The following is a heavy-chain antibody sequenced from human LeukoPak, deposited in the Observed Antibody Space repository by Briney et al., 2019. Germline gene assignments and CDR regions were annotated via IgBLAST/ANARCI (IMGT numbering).Heavy chain of an antibody. Sequence: PSETLSLTCTVSGGSISSYYWSWIRQPPGKGLEWIGYIYYTGSTNYNPSLKSRVTISVDSSKNQFTLKLSSVTAADTAVYYCARDCSGGSCYDYWGQGTLVTVSS. V-gene: IGHV4-59*01. CDR1: GGSISSYY. CDR3: ARDCSGGSCYDY. D-gene: IGHD2-15*01. J-gene: IGHJ4*02. CDR2: IYYTGST.